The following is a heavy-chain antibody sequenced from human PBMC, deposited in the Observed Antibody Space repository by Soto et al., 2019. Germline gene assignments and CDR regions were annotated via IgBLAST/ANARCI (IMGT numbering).Heavy chain of an antibody. Sequence: GGSLRLSCAASEFTFSSYAMHWVRQAPGKGLEWVAVISYDGSNKYYADSVKGRFTISRDNSKNTLYLQMNSLRAEDTAVYYCARDHQYYYDSSGYYYMDYWGQGTLVTVSS. J-gene: IGHJ4*02. CDR1: EFTFSSYA. D-gene: IGHD3-22*01. V-gene: IGHV3-30-3*01. CDR2: ISYDGSNK. CDR3: ARDHQYYYDSSGYYYMDY.